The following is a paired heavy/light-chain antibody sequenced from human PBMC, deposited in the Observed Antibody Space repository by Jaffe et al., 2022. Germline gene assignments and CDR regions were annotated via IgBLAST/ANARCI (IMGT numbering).Light chain of an antibody. J-gene: IGKJ1*01. CDR3: QQRSNWPPWT. V-gene: IGKV3-11*01. CDR2: DAS. CDR1: QSVSSY. Sequence: EIVLTQSPATLSLSPGERATLSCRASQSVSSYLAWYQQKPGQAPRLLIYDASNRATGIPARFSGSGSGTDFTLTISSLEPEDFAVYYCQQRSNWPPWTFGQGTKVEIK.
Heavy chain of an antibody. CDR3: AILVGGYYYDSSGYYYYDY. V-gene: IGHV4-34*01. CDR1: GGSFSGYY. D-gene: IGHD3-22*01. CDR2: INHSGST. Sequence: QVQLQQWGAGLLKPSETLSLTCAVYGGSFSGYYWSWIRQPPGKGLEWIGEINHSGSTNYNPSLKSRVTISVDTSKNQFSLKLSSVTAADTAVYYCAILVGGYYYDSSGYYYYDYWGQGTLVTVSS. J-gene: IGHJ4*02.